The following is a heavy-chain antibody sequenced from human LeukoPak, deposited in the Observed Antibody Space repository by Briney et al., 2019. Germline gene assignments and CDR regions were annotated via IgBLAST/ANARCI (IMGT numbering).Heavy chain of an antibody. CDR1: GGSISSGDYY. J-gene: IGHJ6*03. CDR3: ARVIAVAGYYYYYHMDV. Sequence: SETLSLTCTVSGGSISSGDYYWSWIRQPPGKGLEWIGYIYYSGSTYYNPSLKSRVTISVDTSKNQFSLKLSSVTAADTAVYYYARVIAVAGYYYYYHMDVWGKGTTVTVSS. CDR2: IYYSGST. D-gene: IGHD6-19*01. V-gene: IGHV4-30-4*08.